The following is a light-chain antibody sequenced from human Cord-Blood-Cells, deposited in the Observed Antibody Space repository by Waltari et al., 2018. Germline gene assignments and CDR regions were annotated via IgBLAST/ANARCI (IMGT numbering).Light chain of an antibody. CDR1: SSDVGSYNL. CDR3: CSYAGSSTFVV. CDR2: EVS. Sequence: QSALTQPASVSGSPGQSITISCTGTSSDVGSYNLASWYQQPPGKAPKLMIYEVSKRPSGVSNRFPGSKSGNTASRTISGLQAEDGADYYCCSYAGSSTFVVFGGGTKLTVL. J-gene: IGLJ2*01. V-gene: IGLV2-23*02.